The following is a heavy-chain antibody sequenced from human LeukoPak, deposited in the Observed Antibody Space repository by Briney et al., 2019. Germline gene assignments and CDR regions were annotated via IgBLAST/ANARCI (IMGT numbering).Heavy chain of an antibody. D-gene: IGHD3-22*01. CDR1: GYTFTSYG. CDR3: GTISGYYDSSGYSPTALDY. CDR2: IIPIFGTA. Sequence: SVKDSCKASGYTFTSYGISWVREAPGQGLEWMGGIIPIFGTANYAQKFQGRVTITADESTSTAYMELSSLRSEDTAVYYCGTISGYYDSSGYSPTALDYWGQGTLVTVSS. V-gene: IGHV1-69*13. J-gene: IGHJ4*02.